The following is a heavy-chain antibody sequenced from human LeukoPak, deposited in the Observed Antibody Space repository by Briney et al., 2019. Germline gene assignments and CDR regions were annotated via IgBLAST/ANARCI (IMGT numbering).Heavy chain of an antibody. CDR3: ARAGATYYDFWSGLDY. V-gene: IGHV3-74*01. CDR2: INSDGSST. Sequence: PGGSLRLSCAASGFTFSSYWMHWVRQAPGKGLVWVSRINSDGSSTSYADSVKGRFTISRDNAKNTLYLQMNSLRAEDTAVYYWARAGATYYDFWSGLDYWGQGTLVTVSS. CDR1: GFTFSSYW. D-gene: IGHD3-3*01. J-gene: IGHJ4*02.